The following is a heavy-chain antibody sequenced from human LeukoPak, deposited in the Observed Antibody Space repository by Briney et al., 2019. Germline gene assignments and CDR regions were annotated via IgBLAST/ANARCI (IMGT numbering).Heavy chain of an antibody. CDR3: ARVPRIAAAGSYFDY. D-gene: IGHD6-13*01. Sequence: ASVKVSCKASGYTSTGYYMHWVRQAPGQGLEWMGWINPNSGGTNYAQKFQGRVTMTRDTSISTAYMELSRLRSDDTAVYYCARVPRIAAAGSYFDYWGQGTLVTVSS. CDR2: INPNSGGT. J-gene: IGHJ4*02. CDR1: GYTSTGYY. V-gene: IGHV1-2*02.